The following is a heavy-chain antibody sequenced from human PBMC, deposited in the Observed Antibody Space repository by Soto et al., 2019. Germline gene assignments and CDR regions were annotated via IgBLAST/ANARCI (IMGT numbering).Heavy chain of an antibody. J-gene: IGHJ3*02. Sequence: PGGSLRLSCTASGFTFGDYAMSWFRQAPGKGLEWVGFIRSKAYGGTTEYAASVKGRFTISRDDSKSIAYLQMNSLKTEDTAVYYCTRGGPPAKRYYDSSGPDDDFDIWGQGTMVTVS. CDR3: TRGGPPAKRYYDSSGPDDDFDI. CDR2: IRSKAYGGTT. D-gene: IGHD3-22*01. CDR1: GFTFGDYA. V-gene: IGHV3-49*03.